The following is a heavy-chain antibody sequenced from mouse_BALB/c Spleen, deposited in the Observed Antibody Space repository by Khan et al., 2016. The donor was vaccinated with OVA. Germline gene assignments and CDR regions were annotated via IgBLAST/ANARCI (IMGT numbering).Heavy chain of an antibody. Sequence: VQLQESGAELARPGASVKLSCKASGYTFTDFYINWVKQRTGQGLEWIGEINPGSGDIYYNEKFKGKATLTAAKSSSTAYMQLSSLTSEDSAVYCCARRNYFGYTFAYWGQGTLVTVSA. V-gene: IGHV1-77*01. D-gene: IGHD1-2*01. CDR2: INPGSGDI. CDR3: ARRNYFGYTFAY. CDR1: GYTFTDFY. J-gene: IGHJ3*01.